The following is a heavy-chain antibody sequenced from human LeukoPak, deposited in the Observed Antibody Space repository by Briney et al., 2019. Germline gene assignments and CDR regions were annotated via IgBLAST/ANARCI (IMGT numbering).Heavy chain of an antibody. CDR3: AKDVRNKLLRGFDY. J-gene: IGHJ4*02. CDR1: GFTFSSYS. CDR2: ISSSSSYI. V-gene: IGHV3-21*04. Sequence: KPGGSLRLSCAASGFTFSSYSMNWVRQAPGKGLEWVSSISSSSSYIYYADSVKGRFTISRDNSKNSLYLQMNSLRTEDTALYYCAKDVRNKLLRGFDYWGQGTLVTVSS. D-gene: IGHD2-15*01.